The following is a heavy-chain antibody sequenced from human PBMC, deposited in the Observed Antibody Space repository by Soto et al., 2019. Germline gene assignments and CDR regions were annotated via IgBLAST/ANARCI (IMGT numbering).Heavy chain of an antibody. J-gene: IGHJ3*02. V-gene: IGHV1-18*01. Sequence: ASVKVSCKASGYTFTSYGISWVRQAPGQGLEWMGWVSAYNGNTNYAQKLQGRVTMTTDTSTSTAYMELRSLRSDDTAVYYCARAIVVVITIDAFDIWGQGTMGTVSS. CDR3: ARAIVVVITIDAFDI. CDR2: VSAYNGNT. CDR1: GYTFTSYG. D-gene: IGHD3-22*01.